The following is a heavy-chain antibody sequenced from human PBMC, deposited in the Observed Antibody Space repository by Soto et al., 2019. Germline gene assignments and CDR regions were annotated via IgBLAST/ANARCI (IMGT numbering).Heavy chain of an antibody. CDR3: ARFVRFLEWLTEAHFDY. CDR1: GYTFTSYG. D-gene: IGHD3-3*01. J-gene: IGHJ4*02. V-gene: IGHV1-18*01. Sequence: ASVKVSCKASGYTFTSYGISWVRQAPGQGLEWMGWISAYNGNTNYAQKLQGRVTMTTDTSTSTAYMELRSLRSDDTAVYYCARFVRFLEWLTEAHFDYWGQGTLVTVSS. CDR2: ISAYNGNT.